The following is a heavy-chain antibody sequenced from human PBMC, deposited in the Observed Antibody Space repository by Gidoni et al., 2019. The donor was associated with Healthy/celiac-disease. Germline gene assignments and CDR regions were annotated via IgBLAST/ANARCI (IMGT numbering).Heavy chain of an antibody. V-gene: IGHV3-33*01. J-gene: IGHJ5*02. CDR3: ARDLSGKWFDP. CDR2: IWYDGSNK. CDR1: GFTFSSYG. Sequence: QVQLVESGGGVVQPGRSRRLSCAASGFTFSSYGMHWVRQAPGKGLEWVAVIWYDGSNKYYADSVKGRFTISRDNSRNTLYLQMNSLRAEDTAVYYCARDLSGKWFDPWGQGTLVTVSS.